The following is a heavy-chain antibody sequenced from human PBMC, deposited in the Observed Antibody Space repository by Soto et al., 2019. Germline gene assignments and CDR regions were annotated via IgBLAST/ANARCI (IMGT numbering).Heavy chain of an antibody. CDR1: GGSITSGGHS. CDR2: TYQSGSA. V-gene: IGHV4-30-2*06. J-gene: IGHJ6*02. CDR3: ARDYYGMDV. Sequence: QLQLQESGSGLVKPSQTLSLTCTVSGGSITSGGHSWTWIRQSPGKGLEWIGYTYQSGSAYYNPSLKRRVTISVDRSKNQFSLNLTSVTAADTAVYYCARDYYGMDVWGQGTTVTVSS.